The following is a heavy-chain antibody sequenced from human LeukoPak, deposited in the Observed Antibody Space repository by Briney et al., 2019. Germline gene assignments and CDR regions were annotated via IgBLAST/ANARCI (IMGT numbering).Heavy chain of an antibody. D-gene: IGHD6-6*01. CDR3: ACDSIYAFDI. CDR1: GFTYISYS. J-gene: IGHJ3*02. Sequence: GGSLRLSCAASGFTYISYSMNWVRQAPGKGLEWISYFSTSSGTISYADSVKGRFTISIDNAKNSLYLQMNSLRAEDTAVYYCACDSIYAFDIWGQGTMVTVSS. V-gene: IGHV3-48*01. CDR2: FSTSSGTI.